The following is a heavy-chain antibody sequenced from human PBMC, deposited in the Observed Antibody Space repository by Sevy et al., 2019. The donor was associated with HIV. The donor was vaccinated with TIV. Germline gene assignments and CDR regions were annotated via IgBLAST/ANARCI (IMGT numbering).Heavy chain of an antibody. CDR2: MHYSGST. V-gene: IGHV4-59*13. Sequence: SETLSLTCAVSGDSISGYYWGWNRQPPGKGLEWIAYMHYSGSTNFNPSLKSRVTISVDTSKNQFSLKLSSVTAADTAVYYCARVYGSGREGPGWFDPWGHGTLVTVSS. D-gene: IGHD2-15*01. J-gene: IGHJ5*02. CDR3: ARVYGSGREGPGWFDP. CDR1: GDSISGYY.